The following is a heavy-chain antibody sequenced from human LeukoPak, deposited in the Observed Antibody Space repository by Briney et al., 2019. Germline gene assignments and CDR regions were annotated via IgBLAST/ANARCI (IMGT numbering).Heavy chain of an antibody. CDR1: GLTVTSNY. CDR3: AKDGISGWPAYYFDY. D-gene: IGHD6-19*01. CDR2: ISGSGGST. V-gene: IGHV3-23*01. Sequence: GGSLRLSCAASGLTVTSNYMSWVRQAAGKGLEWVSAISGSGGSTYYADSVKGRFTISRDNSKNTLYLQMNSLRAEDTAVYYCAKDGISGWPAYYFDYWGQGTLVTVSS. J-gene: IGHJ4*02.